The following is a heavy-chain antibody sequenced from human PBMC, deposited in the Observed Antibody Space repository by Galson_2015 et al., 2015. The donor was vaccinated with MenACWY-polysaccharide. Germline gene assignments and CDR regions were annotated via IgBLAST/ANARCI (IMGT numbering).Heavy chain of an antibody. CDR2: IQYDGRNK. CDR1: GSRFSNSG. D-gene: IGHD2-2*01. J-gene: IGHJ3*02. Sequence: SLRLSCAASGSRFSNSGMHWVRQAPGKGLDWVAVIQYDGRNKVYADSVKGRFTISRDNTKNTVCLEMNTLGVEDTAVYYCAREGSRIVFHAFDIWGQGTMVTVSS. V-gene: IGHV3-33*01. CDR3: AREGSRIVFHAFDI.